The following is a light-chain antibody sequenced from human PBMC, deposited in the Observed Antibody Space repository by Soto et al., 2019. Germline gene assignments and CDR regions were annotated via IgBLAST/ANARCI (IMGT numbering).Light chain of an antibody. Sequence: QSVLTQPPSASGTPGQRVTISWSGSSSNIGSNYVYWYQQLPRTAPKLLIYRNNQRPSGVPDRFSGSKSGTSASLAISGLRSEDEADYYCAAWDDSLSGPAVFGGGTQLTVL. J-gene: IGLJ7*01. CDR1: SSNIGSNY. V-gene: IGLV1-47*01. CDR2: RNN. CDR3: AAWDDSLSGPAV.